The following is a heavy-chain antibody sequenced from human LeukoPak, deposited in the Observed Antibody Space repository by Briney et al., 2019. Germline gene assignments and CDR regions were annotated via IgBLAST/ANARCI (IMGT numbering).Heavy chain of an antibody. J-gene: IGHJ4*02. CDR3: ARVASSGYYRFFDY. V-gene: IGHV3-13*01. CDR2: IGTAGDT. D-gene: IGHD3-22*01. Sequence: GGSLRLSCAASGFTFSSYDMHWVRQATGKGLEWVSAIGTAGDTYYPGSVKGRFTISRENAKNSLYLQMNSLRAGDTAVYYCARVASSGYYRFFDYWGQGTLVTVSS. CDR1: GFTFSSYD.